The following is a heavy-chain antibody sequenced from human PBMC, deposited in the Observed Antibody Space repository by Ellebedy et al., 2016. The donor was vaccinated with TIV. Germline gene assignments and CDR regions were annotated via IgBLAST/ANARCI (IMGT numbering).Heavy chain of an antibody. J-gene: IGHJ3*02. Sequence: PGGSLRLSCAASGFTFSSYGMHWVRQAPGKGLEWAAVIWYEGSNKYYADSVKGRFTISRDNSKNTLYLQMNSLRAEDTAVYYCRAQGGIVVASSAFDIWGQGTMVTVSS. D-gene: IGHD6-19*01. CDR3: RAQGGIVVASSAFDI. V-gene: IGHV3-33*01. CDR2: IWYEGSNK. CDR1: GFTFSSYG.